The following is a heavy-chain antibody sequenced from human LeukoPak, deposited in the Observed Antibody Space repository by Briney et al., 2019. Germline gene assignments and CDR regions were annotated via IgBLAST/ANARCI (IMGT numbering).Heavy chain of an antibody. V-gene: IGHV1-69*04. CDR1: GGTFSTSA. J-gene: IGHJ6*02. Sequence: SVKVSCKTSGGTFSTSAITWVRQAPGQGLEWMGRIIPVLNITTYAQRFQGRVTITDDTPTSTVYMELSSLRSEETAVYYCARDQGLTAPPPYGLDVWGQGTTVIVSS. D-gene: IGHD5-18*01. CDR2: IIPVLNIT. CDR3: ARDQGLTAPPPYGLDV.